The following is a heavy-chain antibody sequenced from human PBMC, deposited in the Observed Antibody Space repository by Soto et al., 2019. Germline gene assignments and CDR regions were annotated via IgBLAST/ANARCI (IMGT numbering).Heavy chain of an antibody. CDR1: GFTFSGYG. Sequence: GGSLRLSCAACGFTFSGYGMHWVRQAPGKGLEWVAVISYDGSNKYYADSVKGRFTISRDNSKNTLYLQMNSLRAEDTAVYYCAKHSDCSGGSCYSWPGYWGQGTLVTVSS. J-gene: IGHJ4*02. CDR2: ISYDGSNK. D-gene: IGHD2-15*01. V-gene: IGHV3-30*18. CDR3: AKHSDCSGGSCYSWPGY.